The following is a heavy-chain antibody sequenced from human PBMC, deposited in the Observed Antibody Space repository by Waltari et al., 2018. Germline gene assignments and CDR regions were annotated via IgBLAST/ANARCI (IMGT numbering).Heavy chain of an antibody. V-gene: IGHV3-21*01. J-gene: IGHJ6*03. Sequence: EVQLVESGGGLVKPGGSLRLSCAASGFTFSSYSMNWVRQAPGKGLEWVSSISSSSSYIYYADSVKGRFTISRDNAKNSLYLQMNSLRAEDTAVYYCAKVKGVIPDYYYYMDVWGKGTTVTVSS. CDR2: ISSSSSYI. D-gene: IGHD2-2*02. CDR3: AKVKGVIPDYYYYMDV. CDR1: GFTFSSYS.